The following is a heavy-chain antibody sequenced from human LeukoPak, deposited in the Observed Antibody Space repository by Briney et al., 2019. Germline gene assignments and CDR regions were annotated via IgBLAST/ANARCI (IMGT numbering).Heavy chain of an antibody. CDR3: ARGCDFWSGYYGGNYYYYMDV. D-gene: IGHD3-3*01. J-gene: IGHJ6*03. CDR2: INPSGGST. V-gene: IGHV1-46*01. CDR1: GYTFTSYY. Sequence: ASVKVSCKASGYTFTSYYMHWVRQAPGQGLEWMGIINPSGGSTSYAQKFQGRVTMTRDMSTSTVYMELSSLRSEDTAVYYCARGCDFWSGYYGGNYYYYMDVWGKGTTVTVSS.